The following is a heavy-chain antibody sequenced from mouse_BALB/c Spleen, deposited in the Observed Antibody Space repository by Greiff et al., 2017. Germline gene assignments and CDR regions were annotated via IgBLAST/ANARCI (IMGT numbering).Heavy chain of an antibody. D-gene: IGHD1-2*01. CDR3: ARVYYGVYAMDY. Sequence: QVQLKQSGAELAKPGASVKMSCKASGYTFTSYWMHWVKQRPGQGLEWIGYINPSTGYTEYNQKFKDKATLTADKSSSTAYMQLSSLTSEDSAVYYYARVYYGVYAMDYWGQGTSVTVSS. J-gene: IGHJ4*01. V-gene: IGHV1-7*01. CDR1: GYTFTSYW. CDR2: INPSTGYT.